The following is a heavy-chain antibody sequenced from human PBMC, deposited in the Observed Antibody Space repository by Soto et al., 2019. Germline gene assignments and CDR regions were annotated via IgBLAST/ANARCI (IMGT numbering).Heavy chain of an antibody. CDR3: ASYPPAIFGVVHPYFDY. D-gene: IGHD3-3*01. Sequence: EVQLVESGGGLVKPGGSLRLSCAASGFTFSSYSMNWVRQAPGKGLEWVSSISSSSSYIYYADSVKGRFTISRDNAKNSLYLQMNRLRAEDTAVYYCASYPPAIFGVVHPYFDYWGQGTLVTVSS. CDR2: ISSSSSYI. V-gene: IGHV3-21*01. CDR1: GFTFSSYS. J-gene: IGHJ4*02.